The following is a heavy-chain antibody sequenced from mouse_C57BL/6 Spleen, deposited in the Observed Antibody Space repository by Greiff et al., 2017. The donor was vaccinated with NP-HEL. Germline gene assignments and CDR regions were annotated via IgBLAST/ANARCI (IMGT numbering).Heavy chain of an antibody. V-gene: IGHV1-80*01. CDR1: GYAFSSYW. D-gene: IGHD4-1*01. J-gene: IGHJ2*01. Sequence: VQRVESGAELVKPGASVKISCKASGYAFSSYWMNWVKQRPGKGLEWIGQIYTGDGDTNYNGKFKGKATLTADKSSSTAYMQLSSLTSEDSAVYFCARRELGDYWGQGTTLTVSS. CDR3: ARRELGDY. CDR2: IYTGDGDT.